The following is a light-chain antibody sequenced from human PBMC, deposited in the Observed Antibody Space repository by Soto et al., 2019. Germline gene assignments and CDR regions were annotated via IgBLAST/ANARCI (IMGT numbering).Light chain of an antibody. V-gene: IGKV4-1*01. CDR2: WAS. CDR1: QSVLYSSNNKNY. J-gene: IGKJ1*01. CDR3: QQYYNVPRT. Sequence: DIVMTQSPDSLAVSLGERATINCKSSQSVLYSSNNKNYLAWYQQKPGQPPKLLIYWASTRESGVPDLFSGSGSGTDFTLTISSLQAEDVAVYHCQQYYNVPRTFGQGTKVDIK.